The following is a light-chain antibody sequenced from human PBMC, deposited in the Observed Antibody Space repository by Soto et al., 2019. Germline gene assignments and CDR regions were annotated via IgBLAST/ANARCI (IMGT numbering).Light chain of an antibody. J-gene: IGLJ1*01. V-gene: IGLV2-14*03. CDR3: SSYIRSSGLV. CDR1: PSDVGGYDF. CDR2: EVN. Sequence: QSALTQPASVSGSLGQSITISCTGTPSDVGGYDFVSWFHKHPGKVPKLIIYEVNHRPSGVSNRFSGSKSGNTASLSISGLQAEDEADYYCSSYIRSSGLVFGTGTKLPVL.